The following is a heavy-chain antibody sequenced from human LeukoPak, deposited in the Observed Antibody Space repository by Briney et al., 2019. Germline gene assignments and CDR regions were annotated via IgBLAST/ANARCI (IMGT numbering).Heavy chain of an antibody. V-gene: IGHV3-66*02. D-gene: IGHD5-12*01. CDR2: IYSGGSI. CDR1: GFIVSSNY. Sequence: PGGSLRLSCAASGFIVSSNYMSWVRQAPGKGLEWVSVIYSGGSIYYADSVKGRFTISRDNSKNTLYLQMNSLRAEDTAVYYCARAGYSGYDFLAWGQGTLVTVSS. J-gene: IGHJ5*02. CDR3: ARAGYSGYDFLA.